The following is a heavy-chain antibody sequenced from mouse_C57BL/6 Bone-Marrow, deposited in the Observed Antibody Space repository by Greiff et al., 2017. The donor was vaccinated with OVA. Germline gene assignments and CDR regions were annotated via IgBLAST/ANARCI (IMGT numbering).Heavy chain of an antibody. J-gene: IGHJ1*03. CDR2: IDPENGDT. D-gene: IGHD2-2*01. CDR1: GFNIKDDY. Sequence: VQLQQSGAELVRPGASVKLSCTASGFNIKDDYMHWVKQRPEQGLEWIGWIDPENGDTEYASKFQGKATITADTSSNTAYLQLSSLTSEDTAVYYCTAIYYGYDDWYFDVWGTGTTVTVSS. CDR3: TAIYYGYDDWYFDV. V-gene: IGHV14-4*01.